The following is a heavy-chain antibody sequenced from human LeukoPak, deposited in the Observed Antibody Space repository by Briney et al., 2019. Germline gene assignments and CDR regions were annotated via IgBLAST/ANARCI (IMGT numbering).Heavy chain of an antibody. CDR2: MNPNSGNT. J-gene: IGHJ5*02. CDR1: GYTFTSYD. CDR3: ASQSYDSSGYYFWFDP. D-gene: IGHD3-22*01. Sequence: VASVKVSCKASGYTFTSYDINWVRQATGQGLEWMGWMNPNSGNTGYAQKFQGRVTITRNTSISTAYMELSSLRSEDTAVYYCASQSYDSSGYYFWFDPWGQGTLVTVSS. V-gene: IGHV1-8*03.